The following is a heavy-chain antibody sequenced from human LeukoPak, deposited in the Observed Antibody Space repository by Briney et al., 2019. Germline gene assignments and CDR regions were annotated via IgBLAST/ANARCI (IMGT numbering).Heavy chain of an antibody. CDR1: GYTFTNYY. CDR2: INFSGGNT. V-gene: IGHV1-46*01. D-gene: IGHD2-21*01. J-gene: IGHJ4*02. CDR3: AREYSGGHFDY. Sequence: ASVKLSCKASGYTFTNYYVHWVRQAPGQGLEWMGVINFSGGNTNYAQKFQGRDSMTRDTSTGTVYMDLSSLRSEDTAVYYCAREYSGGHFDYWGQGTLVTVSS.